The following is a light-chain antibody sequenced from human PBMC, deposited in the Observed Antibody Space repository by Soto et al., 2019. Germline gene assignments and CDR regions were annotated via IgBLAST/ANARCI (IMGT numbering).Light chain of an antibody. CDR2: GAS. Sequence: EIVLAQSPGTLSLSPGERATLSCWASQSVSSNNLAWYQQKPGQAPRLLIYGASSRASAIPDRFSGSGSGTDFTLTITRLEPEDFAVYYCQQYGSSPLTFGGGTKVEIK. J-gene: IGKJ4*01. CDR1: QSVSSNN. V-gene: IGKV3-20*01. CDR3: QQYGSSPLT.